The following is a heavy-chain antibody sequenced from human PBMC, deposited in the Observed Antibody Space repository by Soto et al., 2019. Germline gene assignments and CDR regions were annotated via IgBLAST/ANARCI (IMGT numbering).Heavy chain of an antibody. D-gene: IGHD3-10*01. Sequence: EVQLVESGGGLVKPGGSLRLSCAASGFTFSSYSMNWVRQAPGKGLEWVSSISSSSSYIYYADSVKGRFTISRDNAKNSRYLQMNSLRAEDTAVYYCARALLWFGELSIGMDVWGQGTTVTVSS. J-gene: IGHJ6*02. CDR2: ISSSSSYI. V-gene: IGHV3-21*01. CDR1: GFTFSSYS. CDR3: ARALLWFGELSIGMDV.